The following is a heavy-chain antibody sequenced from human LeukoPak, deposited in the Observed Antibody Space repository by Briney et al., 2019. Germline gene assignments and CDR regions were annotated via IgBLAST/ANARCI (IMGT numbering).Heavy chain of an antibody. V-gene: IGHV3-74*01. J-gene: IGHJ5*02. CDR3: AREETYYDFWSGYANWFDP. CDR2: INSDGSIT. Sequence: GSLRLSCAASGFTFSSYWMHWVRQAPGKGLVWVSRINSDGSITSYADSVKGRFTISRDNAKNTLYLQMNSLRAEDTAVYYCAREETYYDFWSGYANWFDPWGQGTLVTVSS. CDR1: GFTFSSYW. D-gene: IGHD3-3*01.